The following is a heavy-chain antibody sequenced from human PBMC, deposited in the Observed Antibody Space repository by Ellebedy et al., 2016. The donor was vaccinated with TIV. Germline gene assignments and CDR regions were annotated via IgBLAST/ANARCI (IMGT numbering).Heavy chain of an antibody. CDR2: MSEYDGRT. Sequence: GESLKISCATSGFTFSAYVMAWVRQIPGKGLEWVSAMSEYDGRTFYADSVKGRFTISRDNSRDTLLLQMNSLRAEDTAVYYCTKRAEGWGFFDYWGQGILVTVSS. CDR1: GFTFSAYV. V-gene: IGHV3-23*01. J-gene: IGHJ4*02. D-gene: IGHD3-16*01. CDR3: TKRAEGWGFFDY.